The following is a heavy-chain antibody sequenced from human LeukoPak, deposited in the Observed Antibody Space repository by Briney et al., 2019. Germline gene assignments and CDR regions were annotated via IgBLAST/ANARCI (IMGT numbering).Heavy chain of an antibody. V-gene: IGHV3-74*01. CDR2: INSDGSST. CDR3: VRGGFTGTSCPYFDY. D-gene: IGHD2-2*01. J-gene: IGHJ4*02. CDR1: GCTLSTYG. Sequence: PGGSLRLSCAASGCTLSTYGMHWVRQVPGKGLGWVSRINSDGSSTSYADSVKGRFTISRDNAKNTLYLHMNSLRAADTAVYYCVRGGFTGTSCPYFDYWGQGTLVTVSS.